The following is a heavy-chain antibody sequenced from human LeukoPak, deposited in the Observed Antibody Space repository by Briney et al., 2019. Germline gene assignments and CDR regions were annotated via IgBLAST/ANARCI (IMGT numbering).Heavy chain of an antibody. V-gene: IGHV4-39*07. J-gene: IGHJ3*02. CDR2: IYYSGST. D-gene: IGHD2-2*01. CDR1: GGSISSSSYY. Sequence: SETLSLTCTVSGGSISSSSYYWGWIRQPPGKGLEWIGSIYYSGSTYYNPSLKSRVTISVDTSKNQFSLKLSSVTAADTAVYYCARDTSRYCSSTSCYGLGYAFDIWGQGTMVTVSS. CDR3: ARDTSRYCSSTSCYGLGYAFDI.